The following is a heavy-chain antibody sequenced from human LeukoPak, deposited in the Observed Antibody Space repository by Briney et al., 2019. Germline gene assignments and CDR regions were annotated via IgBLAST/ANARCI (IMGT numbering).Heavy chain of an antibody. Sequence: PSESLSLTCTVSGGSISGYYWSWIRQPPEKGLKWIGYIYDSGTTSYNPSLKSRATISVDTSKNQFSLKLTSVTAADTAVYYCARAPELFYFDYWGQGTLVPVSS. D-gene: IGHD3-10*01. CDR3: ARAPELFYFDY. J-gene: IGHJ4*02. CDR1: GGSISGYY. CDR2: IYDSGTT. V-gene: IGHV4-59*01.